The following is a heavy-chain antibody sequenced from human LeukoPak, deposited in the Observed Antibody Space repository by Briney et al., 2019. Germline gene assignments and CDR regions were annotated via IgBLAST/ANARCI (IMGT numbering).Heavy chain of an antibody. CDR3: AREGFTAFDY. J-gene: IGHJ4*02. V-gene: IGHV3-30-3*01. CDR1: GFTFSSYA. CDR2: ISYDGSNK. Sequence: GSLRLSCAASGFTFSSYAMHWVRQAPGKGLEWVAVISYDGSNKYYADSVKGRFTISRDNSKNTLYLQMNSLRAEDTAVYYCAREGFTAFDYWGQGTLVTVSS.